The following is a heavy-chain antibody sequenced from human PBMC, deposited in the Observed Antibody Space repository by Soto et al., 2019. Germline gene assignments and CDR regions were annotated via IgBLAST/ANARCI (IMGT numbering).Heavy chain of an antibody. CDR3: ATNRGFDFYYFDS. V-gene: IGHV4-31*11. Sequence: ASGTPSLTCAGSGASIKTCGYYLSWIRQHPTKGLEWIGYIYFSGTTWYNPSLKSRVVMSVDLSQNQFSLNLTSVTAADTAVYFCATNRGFDFYYFDSWGQGTPVTVSS. D-gene: IGHD5-12*01. CDR2: IYFSGTT. J-gene: IGHJ4*02. CDR1: GASIKTCGYY.